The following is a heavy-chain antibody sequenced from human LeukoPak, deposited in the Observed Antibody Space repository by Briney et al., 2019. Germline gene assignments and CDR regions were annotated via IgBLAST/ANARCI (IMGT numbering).Heavy chain of an antibody. Sequence: GGSLRLSCEVSGFIFSSYAMSWARRTPGKGLEWVANIKQDGSEKYYLDSVKGRFTISRDNAKSSLYLQMNSLRAEDTAVYYCARGYCSSTTCFANWFDPWGQGTLVTVSS. CDR3: ARGYCSSTTCFANWFDP. V-gene: IGHV3-7*03. CDR1: GFIFSSYA. J-gene: IGHJ5*02. D-gene: IGHD2-2*01. CDR2: IKQDGSEK.